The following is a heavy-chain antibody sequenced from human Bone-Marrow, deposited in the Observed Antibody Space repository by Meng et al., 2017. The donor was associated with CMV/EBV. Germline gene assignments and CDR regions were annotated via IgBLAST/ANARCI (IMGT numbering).Heavy chain of an antibody. J-gene: IGHJ4*02. CDR2: INPNSGGT. D-gene: IGHD2-2*01. CDR3: ARDLSLLVVPIDY. CDR1: GYTFTGYY. Sequence: ASVKVSCKASGYTFTGYYMHWVRQAPGQGLEWMGWINPNSGGTNYAQKFQGRVTMTRDTSISTAYMELSRLRSDDTAVYYCARDLSLLVVPIDYWGQGTLVTVSS. V-gene: IGHV1-2*02.